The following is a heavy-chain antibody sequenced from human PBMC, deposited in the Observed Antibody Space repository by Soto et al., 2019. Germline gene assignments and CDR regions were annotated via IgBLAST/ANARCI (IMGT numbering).Heavy chain of an antibody. CDR3: ARGASTGTGLDYYYYYGMDV. Sequence: QVQLVQSGAEVKKPGASVKVSCKASGYTFSSYAISWVRQAPGQGLEWMGGIIPIFGTANYAQKFQGRVTITADESTSTAYMELSSLRSEDTAVYYCARGASTGTGLDYYYYYGMDVWGQGTTVTVSS. V-gene: IGHV1-69*13. CDR2: IIPIFGTA. J-gene: IGHJ6*02. D-gene: IGHD1-1*01. CDR1: GYTFSSYA.